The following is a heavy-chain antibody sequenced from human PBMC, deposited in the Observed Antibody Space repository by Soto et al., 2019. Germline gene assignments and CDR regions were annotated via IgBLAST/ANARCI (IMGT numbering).Heavy chain of an antibody. D-gene: IGHD1-1*01. CDR3: ARLDHFDHSPRSTGDFDS. Sequence: GESLKISCEGSGYIFTSYWIGWVRQRPGKGLEGMGIIYPGDSETRYSPSFQGQVTISADKSISTAYLQWNSLKASDTAMYFCARLDHFDHSPRSTGDFDSWGQGTLVTVSS. CDR2: IYPGDSET. CDR1: GYIFTSYW. J-gene: IGHJ4*02. V-gene: IGHV5-51*01.